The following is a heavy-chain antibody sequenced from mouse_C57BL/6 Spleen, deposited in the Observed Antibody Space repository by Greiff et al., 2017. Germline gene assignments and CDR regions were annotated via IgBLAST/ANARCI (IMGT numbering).Heavy chain of an antibody. Sequence: QVQLQQPGPELVKPGASVKLSCKASGYTFTSYWMHWVKQRPGQGLEWIGNINPSNGGTNYNEKFKSKATLTVDKSSSTAYMQRSSLTSEDSAVYYCAREDYGNYVAMDYWGQGTSVTVSS. CDR1: GYTFTSYW. V-gene: IGHV1-53*01. CDR3: AREDYGNYVAMDY. CDR2: INPSNGGT. J-gene: IGHJ4*01. D-gene: IGHD2-1*01.